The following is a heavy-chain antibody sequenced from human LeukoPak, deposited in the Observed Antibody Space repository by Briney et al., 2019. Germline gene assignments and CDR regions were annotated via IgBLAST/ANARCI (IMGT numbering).Heavy chain of an antibody. Sequence: GGSLRLSCAASGFTFSDYPMTWVRQAPGKGLEWVSAISGSGGNTYYADSVKGRFTTSRDNSKNTLYLQMNSLRVDDTAVYYCAKEKTAAAAVGTVGFDPWGQGTLVTVSS. D-gene: IGHD6-13*01. CDR3: AKEKTAAAAVGTVGFDP. CDR2: ISGSGGNT. V-gene: IGHV3-23*01. J-gene: IGHJ5*02. CDR1: GFTFSDYP.